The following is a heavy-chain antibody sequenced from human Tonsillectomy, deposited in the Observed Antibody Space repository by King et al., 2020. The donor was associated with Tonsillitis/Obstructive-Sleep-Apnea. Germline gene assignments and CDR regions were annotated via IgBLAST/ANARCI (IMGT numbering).Heavy chain of an antibody. CDR3: ATDATHYDILTGLNFDY. Sequence: VQLVESGGGVVQPGRSLRLSCAASGFTFSDYAMHWVRQSPGNGLEWVAVISYDGSNKFYADSVKGQFSISRDNSKNTLYLQMNSLRAEDTAVYYCATDATHYDILTGLNFDYWGQGTLVTVSS. V-gene: IGHV3-30*01. CDR2: ISYDGSNK. D-gene: IGHD3-9*01. CDR1: GFTFSDYA. J-gene: IGHJ4*02.